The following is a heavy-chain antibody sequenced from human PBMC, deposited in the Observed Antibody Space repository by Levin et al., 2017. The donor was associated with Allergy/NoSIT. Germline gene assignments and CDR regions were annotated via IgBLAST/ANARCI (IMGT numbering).Heavy chain of an antibody. Sequence: QPGESLKISCVASGFTFSSYAMTWVRQAPGKGLDWVSSITAIGGGSTYYADSVKGRFTISRDNSRNTLHLQMNSLRAEDTAIYYCAKDPGVAAAPQGWAFDFWGPGTMVTVSS. CDR3: AKDPGVAAAPQGWAFDF. CDR1: GFTFSSYA. J-gene: IGHJ3*01. CDR2: ITAIGGGST. D-gene: IGHD2-2*01. V-gene: IGHV3-23*01.